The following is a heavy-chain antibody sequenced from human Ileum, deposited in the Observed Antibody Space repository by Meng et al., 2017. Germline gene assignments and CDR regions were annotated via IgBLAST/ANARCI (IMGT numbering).Heavy chain of an antibody. Sequence: GGSLRLSCAASGFMFSNYDMIWVRQAPGRGLEWVALIRYDGSNTYYEDSVKDRFTISRDNSENTLYLQMNSLRDEDTAVYYCARALRGLRGGITGAAGTDVWGQGTTVTVSS. CDR2: IRYDGSNT. V-gene: IGHV3-30*02. D-gene: IGHD3-10*01. CDR3: ARALRGLRGGITGAAGTDV. CDR1: GFMFSNYD. J-gene: IGHJ6*02.